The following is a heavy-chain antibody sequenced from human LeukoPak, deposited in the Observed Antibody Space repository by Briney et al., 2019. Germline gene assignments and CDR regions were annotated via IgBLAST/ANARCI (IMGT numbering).Heavy chain of an antibody. V-gene: IGHV1-3*01. CDR2: INAGNGNT. CDR3: ARDEGYCSSTSCYPHY. J-gene: IGHJ4*02. D-gene: IGHD2-2*01. Sequence: ASVKVSCKASGYTFINYAMHWVRQAPGQRLEWMGWINAGNGNTKFSQKFQGRVTITRDTSASTAYMQLSSLRSEDTAVYYCARDEGYCSSTSCYPHYWGQGTLATVSS. CDR1: GYTFINYA.